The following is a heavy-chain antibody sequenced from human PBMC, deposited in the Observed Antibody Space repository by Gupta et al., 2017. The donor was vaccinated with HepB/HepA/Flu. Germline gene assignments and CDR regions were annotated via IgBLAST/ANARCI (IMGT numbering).Heavy chain of an antibody. Sequence: QVQLQEAGPGLAKPSETLSPTCTLSGGSTTHYYWTWIRQPPGKGLEWIGCIYDSGTPNYNPSLKSRVTISLYTSKKQFSLRLNSVTASDTAVYYCARVLPYSSGYYGIVEYWGQGTVVTVSS. CDR3: ARVLPYSSGYYGIVEY. D-gene: IGHD3-22*01. J-gene: IGHJ4*02. V-gene: IGHV4-59*08. CDR1: GGSTTHYY. CDR2: IYDSGTP.